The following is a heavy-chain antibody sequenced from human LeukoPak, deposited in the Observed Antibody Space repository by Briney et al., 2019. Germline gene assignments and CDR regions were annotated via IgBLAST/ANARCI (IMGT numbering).Heavy chain of an antibody. Sequence: SETLSLTCTVSGGSISSGAYYWSWIRQPAGEGLEWIGHVYTIGNTNYNPSLKSRVTISVDTSKNQFSLKLSSVTAADTAVYYCASIRELKRSGAFDIWGQGTMVTVSS. J-gene: IGHJ3*02. CDR1: GGSISSGAYY. CDR2: VYTIGNT. V-gene: IGHV4-61*09. D-gene: IGHD1-26*01. CDR3: ASIRELKRSGAFDI.